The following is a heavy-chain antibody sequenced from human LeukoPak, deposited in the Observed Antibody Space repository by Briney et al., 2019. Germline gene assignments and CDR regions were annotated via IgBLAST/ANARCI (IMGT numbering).Heavy chain of an antibody. D-gene: IGHD3-10*01. CDR1: GFTFSSYA. CDR3: AKAFFSGSGGNHKHFDS. J-gene: IGHJ4*02. V-gene: IGHV3-23*01. CDR2: ISGSGGST. Sequence: GGSLRLSCAASGFTFSSYAMSWVRQAPGKGLEWVSAISGSGGSTYYADSVKGRFTISRDNSKSTLFLQMNSLRAEDTAVYYCAKAFFSGSGGNHKHFDSWGQGTLVTVSS.